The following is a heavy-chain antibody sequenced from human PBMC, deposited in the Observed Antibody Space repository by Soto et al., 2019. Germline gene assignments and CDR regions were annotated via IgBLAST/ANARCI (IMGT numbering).Heavy chain of an antibody. Sequence: GESLKISCKGSGYSFTSYWIGWVRQMPGKGLEWMGIIYPGDSDTRYSPSFQGQVTISADKSISTAYLQWSSLKASDTAMYYCARLRSGVVPAAPIYYWGQGTLVTVSS. J-gene: IGHJ4*02. V-gene: IGHV5-51*01. D-gene: IGHD2-2*01. CDR2: IYPGDSDT. CDR1: GYSFTSYW. CDR3: ARLRSGVVPAAPIYY.